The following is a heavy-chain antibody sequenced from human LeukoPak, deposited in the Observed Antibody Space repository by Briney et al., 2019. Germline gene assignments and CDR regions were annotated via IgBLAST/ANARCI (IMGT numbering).Heavy chain of an antibody. CDR1: GYSISSGYY. Sequence: SETLSLTCTASGYSISSGYYWGWIRQPPGKGLEWIGSIYHSGSTYYNPSLKSRVTISVDTSKNQFSLKLSSVTAADTAVYYCARVPRDCSSTSCLSYCFDYWGQGTLVTVSS. CDR2: IYHSGST. V-gene: IGHV4-38-2*02. J-gene: IGHJ4*02. CDR3: ARVPRDCSSTSCLSYCFDY. D-gene: IGHD2-2*01.